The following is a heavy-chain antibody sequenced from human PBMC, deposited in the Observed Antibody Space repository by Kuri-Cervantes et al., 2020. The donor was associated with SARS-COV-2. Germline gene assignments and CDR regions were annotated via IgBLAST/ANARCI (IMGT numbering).Heavy chain of an antibody. J-gene: IGHJ6*02. V-gene: IGHV3-33*01. CDR3: ARGGRHVAAPNPWAWGPKKKYDYFGMDV. CDR2: IWSDGTNK. Sequence: GESLKISCAASEFTFSSYGMHWVRQAPGKGLEWVAVIWSDGTNKYYADSAKGRFTISRDNSKNTLYLQMNSLRVEDTAVYYCARGGRHVAAPNPWAWGPKKKYDYFGMDVWGQGLMVTVSS. CDR1: EFTFSSYG. D-gene: IGHD5-12*01.